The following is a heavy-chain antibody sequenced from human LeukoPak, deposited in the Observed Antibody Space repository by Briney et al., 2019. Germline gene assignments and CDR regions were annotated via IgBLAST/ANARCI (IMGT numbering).Heavy chain of an antibody. V-gene: IGHV3-33*01. CDR1: GFTFSSHG. CDR3: ARDGGYHSSGPFDY. CDR2: ILYDGSDE. D-gene: IGHD3-22*01. J-gene: IGHJ4*02. Sequence: GGSLRLSCAASGFTFSSHGMQWVRQAPGKGLEWVSIILYDGSDEYYADSAKGRFTISRDNSKNTLYLQMNSLRAEDTAVYYCARDGGYHSSGPFDYWGQGTLVTVSS.